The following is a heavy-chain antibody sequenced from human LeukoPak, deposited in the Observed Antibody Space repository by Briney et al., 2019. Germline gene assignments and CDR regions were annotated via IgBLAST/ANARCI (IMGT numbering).Heavy chain of an antibody. V-gene: IGHV3-74*01. D-gene: IGHD4-17*01. CDR3: ARDTDTVTTILDY. CDR1: GFTFSSYW. J-gene: IGHJ4*02. CDR2: INSDGSST. Sequence: HPGGSLRLSCAASGFTFSSYWMHWVRHAPGKGLVWVSRINSDGSSTSYADSEKGRFTISRDNAKNTLYLQMNSLRAEDTAVYYCARDTDTVTTILDYWGQGTLVTVSS.